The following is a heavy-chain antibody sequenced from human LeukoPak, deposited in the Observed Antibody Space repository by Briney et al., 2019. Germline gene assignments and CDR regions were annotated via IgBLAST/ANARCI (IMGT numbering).Heavy chain of an antibody. J-gene: IGHJ4*02. CDR3: ARGYSYGSFDD. D-gene: IGHD5-18*01. V-gene: IGHV4-59*01. CDR1: GCSISSYY. CDR2: IYYSGST. Sequence: SETLSLTCTVSGCSISSYYWSWIRQPPGKGLEWMGYIYYSGSTNYNPSLKSRVTISVDTSKNQFSLKLTSVTAADTAVYYCARGYSYGSFDDGGQGTLVTVSS.